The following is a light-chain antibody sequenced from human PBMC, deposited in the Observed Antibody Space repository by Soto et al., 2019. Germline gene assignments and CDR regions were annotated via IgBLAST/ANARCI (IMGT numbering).Light chain of an antibody. Sequence: DIVMTQSPDSLAVSLGERATINCKSSQSVLYNSNNKNYLAWYQQKPGQPPKLLIYWASTRESGVPDRFSGSGSGTDFTLTISSLQAEDVAVYYCQQYYSTHPTFGQGTRLEIK. J-gene: IGKJ5*01. CDR1: QSVLYNSNNKNY. CDR2: WAS. V-gene: IGKV4-1*01. CDR3: QQYYSTHPT.